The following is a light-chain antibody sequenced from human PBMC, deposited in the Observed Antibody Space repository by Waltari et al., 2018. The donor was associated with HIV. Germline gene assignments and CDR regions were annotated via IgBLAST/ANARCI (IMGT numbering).Light chain of an antibody. CDR3: QQSYNSPHT. J-gene: IGKJ2*01. Sequence: DIQMTQSPSSLSASVGDRVTISCRASQTISSYLNWYQHKPGKAPKLLIYAASSLQSGVPSRFSGSGSGTEFTLTISSLQPEDFAIYYCQQSYNSPHTFGQGTKLEIK. CDR1: QTISSY. CDR2: AAS. V-gene: IGKV1-39*01.